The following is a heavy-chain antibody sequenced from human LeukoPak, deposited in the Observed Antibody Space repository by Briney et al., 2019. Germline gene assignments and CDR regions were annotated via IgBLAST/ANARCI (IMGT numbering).Heavy chain of an antibody. CDR1: GFTFSCYS. D-gene: IGHD1-7*01. CDR3: ARGNYEGDAFDI. V-gene: IGHV3-48*01. J-gene: IGHJ3*02. Sequence: GGSLRLSCAASGFTFSCYSMNWVRQAPGKGLEWVSYISSSSSTIYYADSVKGRFTISRDNSKNTLYLQMNSLRAEDTAVYYCARGNYEGDAFDIWGQGTMVTVSS. CDR2: ISSSSSTI.